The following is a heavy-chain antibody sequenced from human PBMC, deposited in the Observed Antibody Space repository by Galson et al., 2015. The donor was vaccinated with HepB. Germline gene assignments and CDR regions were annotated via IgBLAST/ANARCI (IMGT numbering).Heavy chain of an antibody. Sequence: SVKVSCKASGYTFTSYGISWVRQAPGQGLEWMGWISAYNGNTNYAQKLQGRVTMTTDTSTSTAYMELRSLRSDDTAVYYCARIAAAGSYYYYMGVWGKGTTVTVSS. CDR2: ISAYNGNT. CDR3: ARIAAAGSYYYYMGV. J-gene: IGHJ6*03. D-gene: IGHD6-13*01. CDR1: GYTFTSYG. V-gene: IGHV1-18*01.